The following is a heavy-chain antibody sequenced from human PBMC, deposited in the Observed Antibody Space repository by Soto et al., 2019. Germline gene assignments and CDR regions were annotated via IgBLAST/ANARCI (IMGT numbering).Heavy chain of an antibody. J-gene: IGHJ3*02. D-gene: IGHD3-22*01. V-gene: IGHV3-7*05. CDR1: GFTFSSYW. CDR2: IKQDGSEK. Sequence: GGSLRLSCAASGFTFSSYWMSWVRQAPGKGLEWVANIKQDGSEKYYVDSVKGRFTISRDNAKNSLYLQMNSLRAEDTAVYYCASRVYYYDSSGYYRPHHDAFDIWGQGTVVTVSS. CDR3: ASRVYYYDSSGYYRPHHDAFDI.